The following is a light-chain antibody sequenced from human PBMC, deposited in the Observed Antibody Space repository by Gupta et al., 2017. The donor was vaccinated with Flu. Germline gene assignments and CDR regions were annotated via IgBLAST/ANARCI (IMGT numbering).Light chain of an antibody. J-gene: IGKJ4*01. CDR1: QSLLDSNGYNY. CDR2: LVS. CDR3: MHTVQFPFT. Sequence: DIVLTQSPLSLTVTPGKPASISCRSSQSLLDSNGYNYLNWYLQKPGQSPQLLIYLVSNRASGVPDRFSGSGSGTYFTLRISRVEAEDVGFYYCMHTVQFPFTVGGGTKMEIK. V-gene: IGKV2-28*01.